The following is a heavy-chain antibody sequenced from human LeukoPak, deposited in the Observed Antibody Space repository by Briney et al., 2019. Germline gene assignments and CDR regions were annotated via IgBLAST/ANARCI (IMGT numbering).Heavy chain of an antibody. CDR2: INPNSGGT. D-gene: IGHD3-10*01. CDR1: GYTFTGYY. CDR3: TGYGSGSYYGPDY. V-gene: IGHV1-2*02. J-gene: IGHJ4*02. Sequence: ASVKVSCKASGYTFTGYYMHWVRQAPGQGLEWMGWINPNSGGTNYAQKFQGRVTMTRDTSISTAYMELSRLRSEDTAVYYCTGYGSGSYYGPDYWGQGTLVTVSS.